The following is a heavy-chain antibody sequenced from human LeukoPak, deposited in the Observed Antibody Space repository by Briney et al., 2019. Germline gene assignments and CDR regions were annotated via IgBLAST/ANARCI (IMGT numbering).Heavy chain of an antibody. Sequence: GGSLRLSCAASGFTFSSYFMSWVRQAPGKGLEWVSAISGNGGRTYYADSVKGRFTISRDNSKNTLYLQMNSLRAEDTAMYYCAKKYPGGLIEPPDYWGQGTLVTVSS. CDR3: AKKYPGGLIEPPDY. D-gene: IGHD3-16*01. CDR1: GFTFSSYF. V-gene: IGHV3-23*01. CDR2: ISGNGGRT. J-gene: IGHJ4*02.